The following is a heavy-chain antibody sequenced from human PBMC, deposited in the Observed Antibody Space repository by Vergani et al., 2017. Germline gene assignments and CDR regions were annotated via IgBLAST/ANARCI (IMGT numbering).Heavy chain of an antibody. J-gene: IGHJ5*02. CDR2: ISGSGGST. CDR3: AKASYGSGTPDAWFDP. V-gene: IGHV3-23*01. CDR1: GFTFSSYA. D-gene: IGHD3-10*01. Sequence: EVQLLESGGGLVQPGGSLRLSCAASGFTFSSYAMSWVRQAPGKGLEWVSAISGSGGSTYYADSVKGRFTISRDNSKNTLYLQMNSLIAEDTAVYYCAKASYGSGTPDAWFDPWGQGTLVTVSS.